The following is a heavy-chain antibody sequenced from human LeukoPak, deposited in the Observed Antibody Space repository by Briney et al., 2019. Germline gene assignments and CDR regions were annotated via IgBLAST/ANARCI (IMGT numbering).Heavy chain of an antibody. V-gene: IGHV3-53*01. D-gene: IGHD6-19*01. J-gene: IGHJ6*02. Sequence: GGSLRLSCAASGFTVSSNYMSWVRQAPGKGLEWVSVIYSGGSTYYADSVKGRFTISRDNSKNTLYLQMNSLRAEDTAVYYCARGRRYGSGQGDYYYGMDVWGQGTTVTVSS. CDR2: IYSGGST. CDR3: ARGRRYGSGQGDYYYGMDV. CDR1: GFTVSSNY.